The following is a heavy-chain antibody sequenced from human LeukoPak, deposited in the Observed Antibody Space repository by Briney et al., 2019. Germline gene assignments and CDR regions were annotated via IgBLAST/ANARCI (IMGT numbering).Heavy chain of an antibody. Sequence: PGGSLRLSCAASGFTLSSYGMHWVRQAPGKGLEWVTFIRYDENNIYYADSVKGRFTISRDTSKNTLYLQMNSLRAEDTAVYYCAKDRFSDILTGSFDYWGQGTLVTVSS. CDR1: GFTLSSYG. D-gene: IGHD3-9*01. V-gene: IGHV3-30*02. J-gene: IGHJ4*02. CDR2: IRYDENNI. CDR3: AKDRFSDILTGSFDY.